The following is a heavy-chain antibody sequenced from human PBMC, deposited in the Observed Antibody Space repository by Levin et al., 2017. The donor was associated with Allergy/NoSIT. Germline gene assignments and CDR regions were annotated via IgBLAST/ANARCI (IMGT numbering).Heavy chain of an antibody. V-gene: IGHV5-51*01. CDR3: ARRDSDGSNSFDY. CDR1: GYSFTSYW. Sequence: RGESLKISCQASGYSFTSYWFGWVRQRPGKGLEWMGLIFPSDSDTRVSPSFQGQIIMSVDKSINTAYLQLSSLKASDRGMYYCARRDSDGSNSFDYWGQGTLVTVSS. CDR2: IFPSDSDT. D-gene: IGHD2-21*01. J-gene: IGHJ4*02.